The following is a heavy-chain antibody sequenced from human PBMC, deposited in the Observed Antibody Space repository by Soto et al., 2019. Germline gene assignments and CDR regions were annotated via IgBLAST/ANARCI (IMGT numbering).Heavy chain of an antibody. CDR1: GFTFSSYA. CDR2: IRGSGGST. Sequence: GRSLRLSSVASGFTFSSYAISWVRQAPGEGLEWISSIRGSGGSTNYANSVKGRFTISEDNSKNTLYLQMNSLRAEDTAVYYCASITLLKTVAGISDYWGKGTLVTV. D-gene: IGHD6-19*01. J-gene: IGHJ4*02. V-gene: IGHV3-23*01. CDR3: ASITLLKTVAGISDY.